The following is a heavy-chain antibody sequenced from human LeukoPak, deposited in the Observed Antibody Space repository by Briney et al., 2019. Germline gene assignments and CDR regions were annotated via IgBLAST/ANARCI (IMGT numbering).Heavy chain of an antibody. CDR2: IYPGDSDT. D-gene: IGHD2-15*01. V-gene: IGHV5-51*01. Sequence: GESLKISCKGSGYSFTSYWIGWVRQMPGKGLEWMGIIYPGDSDTRYSPSFQGQVTISADKSISTAYLQWSSLKASDTAMYYCARHLGYCSGGGCYTPPLDAFDIWGQGTMVTVSS. J-gene: IGHJ3*02. CDR3: ARHLGYCSGGGCYTPPLDAFDI. CDR1: GYSFTSYW.